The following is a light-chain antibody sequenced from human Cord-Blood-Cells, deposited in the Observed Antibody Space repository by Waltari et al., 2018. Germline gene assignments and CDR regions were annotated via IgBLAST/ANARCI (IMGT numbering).Light chain of an antibody. Sequence: EIVLTQAPATLSFSPGERSTLSCRASQSVSSYLAWYQQKPGQAPRLLIYDASNRATGIPARLSGSGSGRDFTLTISRLENEDFAVYYCQQSSNWPITFGQGTRLEL. CDR2: DAS. J-gene: IGKJ5*01. V-gene: IGKV3-11*02. CDR3: QQSSNWPIT. CDR1: QSVSSY.